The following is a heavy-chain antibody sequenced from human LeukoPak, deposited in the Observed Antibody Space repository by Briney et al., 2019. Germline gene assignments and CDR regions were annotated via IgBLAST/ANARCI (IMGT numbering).Heavy chain of an antibody. CDR2: IIPIFGTA. CDR1: GGTFSSYA. CDR3: ASTPERGDGYNWGFDY. V-gene: IGHV1-69*13. J-gene: IGHJ4*02. D-gene: IGHD5-24*01. Sequence: AASVKVSCKASGGTFSSYAISWVRQAPGQGLEWMGGIIPIFGTANYAQKFQGRVTITADESTSTAYMGLSSLRSEDTAVYYCASTPERGDGYNWGFDYWGQGTLVTVSS.